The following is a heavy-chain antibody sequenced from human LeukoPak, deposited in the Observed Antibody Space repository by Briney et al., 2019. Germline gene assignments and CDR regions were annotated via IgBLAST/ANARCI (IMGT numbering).Heavy chain of an antibody. V-gene: IGHV3-7*01. Sequence: GGSLRLSCAASGFTFSSYWMSWVRQAPGKGLEWVANIKQDGSEKYYVDSVKGRFTISRDNAKNSLYLQVNSLRAEDTAVYYCARHLGYCSGGSCSQDGMDVWGQGTTVTVSS. CDR2: IKQDGSEK. J-gene: IGHJ6*02. CDR1: GFTFSSYW. D-gene: IGHD2-15*01. CDR3: ARHLGYCSGGSCSQDGMDV.